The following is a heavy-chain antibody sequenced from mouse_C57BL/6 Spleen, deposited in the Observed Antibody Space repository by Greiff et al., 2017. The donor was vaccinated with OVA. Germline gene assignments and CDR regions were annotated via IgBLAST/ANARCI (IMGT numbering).Heavy chain of an antibody. CDR1: GFSFNTYA. CDR3: VRNDYGSSYGYFDV. CDR2: IRSKSNNYAT. V-gene: IGHV10-1*01. Sequence: EVQLVESGGGLVQPKGSLKLSCAASGFSFNTYAMNWVRQAPGKGLEWVARIRSKSNNYATYYADSVKDRFTISRDDSESMLYLQMNNLKTEDTAMYYCVRNDYGSSYGYFDVWGTGTTVTVSS. D-gene: IGHD1-1*01. J-gene: IGHJ1*03.